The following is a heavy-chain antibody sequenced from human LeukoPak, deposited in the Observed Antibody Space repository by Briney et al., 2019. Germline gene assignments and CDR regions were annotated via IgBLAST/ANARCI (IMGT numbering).Heavy chain of an antibody. CDR3: AIEARSLDYYYGMDV. V-gene: IGHV5-10-1*01. Sequence: GESLRISCKGSGYSFTSYWISWVRRMPGKGLEWMGRIDPSDSYTNYSPSFQGHVTISADKSISTAYLQWSSLKASDTAMYYCAIEARSLDYYYGMDVWGKGTTVTVSS. J-gene: IGHJ6*04. CDR1: GYSFTSYW. CDR2: IDPSDSYT.